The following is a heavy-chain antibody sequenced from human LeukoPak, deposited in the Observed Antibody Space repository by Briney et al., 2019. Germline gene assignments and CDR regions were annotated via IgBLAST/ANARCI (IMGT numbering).Heavy chain of an antibody. Sequence: GGSLRLSCAVSGFSLSDYYMNWVRQAPGKGLEWISYVTNTGRSTNYADSVKGRFTISRDSAKNSVSLQLTSLTAEDTAVYYCARGRRGSYYTFQVWGQGTPVSVSS. CDR3: ARGRRGSYYTFQV. CDR2: VTNTGRST. V-gene: IGHV3-11*01. D-gene: IGHD3-16*01. J-gene: IGHJ4*02. CDR1: GFSLSDYY.